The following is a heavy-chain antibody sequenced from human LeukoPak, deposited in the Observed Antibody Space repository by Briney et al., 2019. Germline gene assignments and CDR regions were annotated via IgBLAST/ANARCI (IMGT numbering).Heavy chain of an antibody. Sequence: SETLSLTCTVSGGSISSYYWSWIRQPAGKGLEWIGRIYTSGSTNYNPSLKSRVTMSVDTSKNQFSLKLSSVTAADTAVYYCARVGYDSSGYYWYNWFDPWGQGTLVTVSS. CDR1: GGSISSYY. V-gene: IGHV4-4*07. D-gene: IGHD3-22*01. CDR2: IYTSGST. J-gene: IGHJ5*02. CDR3: ARVGYDSSGYYWYNWFDP.